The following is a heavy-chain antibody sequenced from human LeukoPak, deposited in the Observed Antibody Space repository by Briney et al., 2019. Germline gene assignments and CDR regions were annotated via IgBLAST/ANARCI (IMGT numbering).Heavy chain of an antibody. CDR1: GGTFSSYA. V-gene: IGHV1-69*01. CDR2: IIPIFGTA. J-gene: IGHJ6*03. Sequence: VKVSCKASGGTFSSYAISWVRQAPGQGLEWMGGIIPIFGTANYAQKFQGRVTITADESTSTAYMELSSLRSEDTAVYYCARARARPSYYYYYMDVWGKGTTVTVSS. CDR3: ARARARPSYYYYYMDV.